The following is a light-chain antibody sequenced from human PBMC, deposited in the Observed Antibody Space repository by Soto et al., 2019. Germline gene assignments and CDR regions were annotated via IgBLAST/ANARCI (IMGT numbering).Light chain of an antibody. CDR3: QQFNSYPWT. CDR2: EAS. V-gene: IGKV1-13*02. CDR1: LGIRSS. Sequence: AIQLTKSPSSLSASVGGRVTITCRASLGIRSSLAWFQQKSGNPPKVVIYEASVLETGFSSSFSCSRSGTDFTISISGLQPEDFGTYYCQQFNSYPWTFGQGTTVEVK. J-gene: IGKJ1*01.